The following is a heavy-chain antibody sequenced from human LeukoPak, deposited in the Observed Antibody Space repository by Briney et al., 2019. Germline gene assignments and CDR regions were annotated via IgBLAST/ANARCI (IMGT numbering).Heavy chain of an antibody. CDR1: GGSISSHY. CDR2: IYYSEST. Sequence: PSETLSLTCTVSGGSISSHYWSWIRQPPGKGLEWIGYIYYSESTNYNPSLKSRVTMSVDTSKNQFSLKLSSVTAADTAVYYCARDEPSGWYMDYWGQGTLVTVSS. J-gene: IGHJ4*02. V-gene: IGHV4-59*11. CDR3: ARDEPSGWYMDY. D-gene: IGHD6-19*01.